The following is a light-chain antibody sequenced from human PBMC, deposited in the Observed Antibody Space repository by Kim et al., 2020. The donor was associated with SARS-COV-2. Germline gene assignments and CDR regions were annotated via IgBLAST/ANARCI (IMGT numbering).Light chain of an antibody. CDR1: LRVGSSL. J-gene: IGKJ2*01. CDR2: EAF. CDR3: QQYGSTPYT. Sequence: LSPGERTTLFCRASLRVGSSLLAWYQQKPGQAPRLLVYEAFKRVAGIPYRFSGSGSGTDFTLTISRPETEDFAMYYCQQYGSTPYTFGQGTKLEI. V-gene: IGKV3-20*01.